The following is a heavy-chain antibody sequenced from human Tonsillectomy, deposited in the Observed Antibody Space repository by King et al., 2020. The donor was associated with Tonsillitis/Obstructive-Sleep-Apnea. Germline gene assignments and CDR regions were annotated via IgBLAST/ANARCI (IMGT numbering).Heavy chain of an antibody. CDR1: GFTFSSYA. V-gene: IGHV3-30*04. J-gene: IGHJ4*02. CDR3: AREEGVCLRGDFDY. D-gene: IGHD3-16*01. CDR2: ISYDGSNK. Sequence: VQLVESGGGVVQPGRSLRLSCAASGFTFSSYAMHWVRQAPGKGLEWVAVISYDGSNKYYADSVKGRFTISRDNSKNTLYLQMNSLRAEDSAVFYCAREEGVCLRGDFDYWGQGTLVTVSS.